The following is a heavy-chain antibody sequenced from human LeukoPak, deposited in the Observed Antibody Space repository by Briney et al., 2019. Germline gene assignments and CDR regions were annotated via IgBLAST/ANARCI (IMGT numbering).Heavy chain of an antibody. V-gene: IGHV4-59*01. D-gene: IGHD4-23*01. CDR3: ASARELPDFDY. Sequence: PSETLSLTCNVSGGSISGYHWSWIRQPPGKGLEWLGYIYYSGSSNYNPSLKSRVTISVDTSKNQFSLKLSSVTAADTAVYYCASARELPDFDYWGQGTLVTVSS. CDR2: IYYSGSS. J-gene: IGHJ4*02. CDR1: GGSISGYH.